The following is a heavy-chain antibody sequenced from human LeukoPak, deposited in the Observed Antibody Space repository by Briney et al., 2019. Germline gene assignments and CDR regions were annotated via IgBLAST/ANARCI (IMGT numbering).Heavy chain of an antibody. CDR2: IYYSGST. D-gene: IGHD3-3*01. V-gene: IGHV4-39*07. CDR3: ARVYYDFWSGYSHSLYFDY. CDR1: GGSISSSSYY. Sequence: SETLSLTCTVSGGSISSSSYYWGWIRQPPGKGLEWIGSIYYSGSTYYNPSLKSRVTISVDTSKNQFSLKLSSVTAADTAVYYCARVYYDFWSGYSHSLYFDYWGQGTLVTVSS. J-gene: IGHJ4*02.